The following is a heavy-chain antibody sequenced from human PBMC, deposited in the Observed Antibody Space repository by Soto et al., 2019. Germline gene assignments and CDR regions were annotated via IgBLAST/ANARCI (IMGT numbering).Heavy chain of an antibody. CDR1: GFSLSNARMG. V-gene: IGHV2-26*03. Sequence: KESGPVLVKPTETLTLTCTISGFSLSNARMGVSWIRQPPGKALEWLAHIFSNDEKSYSTSLKSRLTISKDTSKSQVVLTMTNMDPVDTATYYCARIPLSYYGSGSYSGYYYGMDVWGQGTTVTVSS. CDR2: IFSNDEK. D-gene: IGHD3-10*01. CDR3: ARIPLSYYGSGSYSGYYYGMDV. J-gene: IGHJ6*02.